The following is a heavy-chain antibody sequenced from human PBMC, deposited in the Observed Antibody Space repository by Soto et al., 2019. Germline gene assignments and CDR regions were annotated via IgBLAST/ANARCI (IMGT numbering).Heavy chain of an antibody. D-gene: IGHD6-13*01. V-gene: IGHV1-18*01. CDR1: GYTFTSYA. CDR2: ISAHSGNS. Sequence: QVQLVQSEGEVKKPGASVKISCRASGYTFTSYAINWVRQAPGQGLEWMGWISAHSGNSNYAQKVQARVTITTDTYTRTTYLESRSLGAYDSAIFYCARIAASGIVHDFDFWGECTLVPVSS. J-gene: IGHJ4*02. CDR3: ARIAASGIVHDFDF.